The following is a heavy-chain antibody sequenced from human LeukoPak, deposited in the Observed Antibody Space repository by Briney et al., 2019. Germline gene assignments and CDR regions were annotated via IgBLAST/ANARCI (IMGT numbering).Heavy chain of an antibody. J-gene: IGHJ4*02. CDR3: AKSTWFDYFDY. V-gene: IGHV3-11*01. Sequence: GGSLRLSCTASGFTFRDYYVTWIRQAPGKGLEWVSYIRSTGSSTAYADSVKGRFTISRDNSENTLYLQMNRLRADDTAIYYCAKSTWFDYFDYWGQGTLVTVSS. CDR2: IRSTGSST. CDR1: GFTFRDYY. D-gene: IGHD3-9*01.